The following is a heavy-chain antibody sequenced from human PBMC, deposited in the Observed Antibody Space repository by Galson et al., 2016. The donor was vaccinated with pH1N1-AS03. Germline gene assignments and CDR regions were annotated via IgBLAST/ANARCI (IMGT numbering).Heavy chain of an antibody. CDR3: ASAGYHTPGYHY. J-gene: IGHJ4*02. Sequence: ETLSLTCAVSGGSMTSPDWWTWVRQPPGKGLEWIGEVHYSGTTSCNPSLNGRVTMSIDKSNNQFSLNLGSVTAADTAVYFCASAGYHTPGYHYWGQGALVTVSS. CDR2: VHYSGTT. V-gene: IGHV4-4*01. CDR1: GGSMTSPDW. D-gene: IGHD3-16*02.